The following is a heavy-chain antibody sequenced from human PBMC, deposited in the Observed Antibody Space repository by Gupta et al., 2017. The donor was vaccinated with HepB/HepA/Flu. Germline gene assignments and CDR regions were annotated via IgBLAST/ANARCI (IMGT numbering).Heavy chain of an antibody. V-gene: IGHV3-7*01. CDR2: IKQDGSEK. CDR3: ARAFPYSSSSSAFDI. Sequence: EVQLVESGGGLVQPGGSLRLSCAASGFPFSSYWMSWVRQAPGKGLEWVANIKQDGSEKYYVDSVKGRFTISRDNAKNSLYLQMNSLRAEDTAVYYCARAFPYSSSSSAFDIWGQGTMVTVSS. CDR1: GFPFSSYW. J-gene: IGHJ3*02. D-gene: IGHD6-6*01.